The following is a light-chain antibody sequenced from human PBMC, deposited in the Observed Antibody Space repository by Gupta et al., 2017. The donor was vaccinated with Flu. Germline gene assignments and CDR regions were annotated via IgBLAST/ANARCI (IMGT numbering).Light chain of an antibody. CDR1: NIGSKS. V-gene: IGLV3-21*03. Sequence: SYVLTQSPSVSVAPGKTDRITCGGNNIGSKSVHWYQQKPGKAPVLVVNDDRDRPSVIPGRFSGSNSGNTTTLTITRVEAGDEADYDYQVWDSSSDHKVFGGGTKLTVL. CDR2: DDR. J-gene: IGLJ2*01. CDR3: QVWDSSSDHKV.